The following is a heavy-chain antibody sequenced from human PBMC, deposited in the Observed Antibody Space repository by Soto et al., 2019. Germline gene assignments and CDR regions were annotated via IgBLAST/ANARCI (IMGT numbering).Heavy chain of an antibody. CDR2: IYYSGST. V-gene: IGHV4-31*03. D-gene: IGHD2-15*01. CDR1: GGSISSGVYY. J-gene: IGHJ5*02. CDR3: AGSSGGIDP. Sequence: QVQLQESGPGLVKPSQTLSLTCTVSGGSISSGVYYCSWIRQHPGKGLEWIGYIYYSGSTYYNPSLKRRVTISVDTSKNQFSLKLSSVTAADTAVYYCAGSSGGIDPWGQGTLVTVSS.